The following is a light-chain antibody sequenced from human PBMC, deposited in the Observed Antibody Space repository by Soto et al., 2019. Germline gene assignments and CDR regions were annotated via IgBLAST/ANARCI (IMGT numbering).Light chain of an antibody. V-gene: IGKV3-20*01. J-gene: IGKJ1*01. CDR3: QQHDDSFTWT. Sequence: EIVLTQSPGTLSLSPGEKATLSCRASQSIAPNYLAWYQQKPGQAPRLLIYGASSRATGIPDRFSGSGSGTDFTLTISRLEPEDFAVYFCQQHDDSFTWTFGQGTKVEIK. CDR2: GAS. CDR1: QSIAPNY.